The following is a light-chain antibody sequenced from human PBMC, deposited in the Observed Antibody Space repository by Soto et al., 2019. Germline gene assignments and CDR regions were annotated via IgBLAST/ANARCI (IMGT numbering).Light chain of an antibody. J-gene: IGKJ3*01. Sequence: IVLTQSPGTLSWSLGERATLSCRASQSVSQYLAWYQQKPGQAPRLLIYGASSRANGIPDRFSGSGSGTDFTVTINGLEPEDVAVYYCQQYATSARLTFGPGTNVDI. CDR2: GAS. V-gene: IGKV3-20*01. CDR3: QQYATSARLT. CDR1: QSVSQY.